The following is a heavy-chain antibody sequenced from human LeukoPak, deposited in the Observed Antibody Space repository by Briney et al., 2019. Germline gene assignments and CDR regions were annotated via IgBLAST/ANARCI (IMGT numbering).Heavy chain of an antibody. Sequence: ASVTVSCKASGYTFTDCYIHWVRQVPGQGLEWMGWVDPNSEGTNYAQKFQGRVTMTRDTSISTAYMERSRLRSDDTAVYYCARVRFFYYGMDVWGQGTTVTVSS. CDR1: GYTFTDCY. CDR2: VDPNSEGT. J-gene: IGHJ6*02. D-gene: IGHD3-3*01. V-gene: IGHV1-2*02. CDR3: ARVRFFYYGMDV.